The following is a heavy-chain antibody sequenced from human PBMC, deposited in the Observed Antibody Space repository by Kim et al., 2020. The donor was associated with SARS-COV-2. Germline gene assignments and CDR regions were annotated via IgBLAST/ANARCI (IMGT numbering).Heavy chain of an antibody. V-gene: IGHV4-59*01. CDR3: ARDGGSGSRYYYGMDV. CDR2: IYYSGST. Sequence: SETLSLTCTVSGGSISSYYWSWIRQPPGKGLEWIVYIYYSGSTNYNPSLKSRVTISVDTSKNQFSLKLSSVTAADTAVYYCARDGGSGSRYYYGMDVWGQGTTVTVSS. J-gene: IGHJ6*02. CDR1: GGSISSYY. D-gene: IGHD3-10*01.